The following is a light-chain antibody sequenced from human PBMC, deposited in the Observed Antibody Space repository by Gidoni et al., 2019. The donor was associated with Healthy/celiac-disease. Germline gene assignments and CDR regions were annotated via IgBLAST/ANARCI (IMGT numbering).Light chain of an antibody. CDR1: QSPLHSNGYNY. J-gene: IGKJ4*01. Sequence: DIMMTQSPLSLPVTPGEPASISCRSSQSPLHSNGYNYLDWYLQKPGQSPQLLIYLGSNRASGVPDRFSGSGSGTDFTLKISRVEAEDVGVYYCMQALQTPVTFXGXTKVXIK. V-gene: IGKV2-28*01. CDR2: LGS. CDR3: MQALQTPVT.